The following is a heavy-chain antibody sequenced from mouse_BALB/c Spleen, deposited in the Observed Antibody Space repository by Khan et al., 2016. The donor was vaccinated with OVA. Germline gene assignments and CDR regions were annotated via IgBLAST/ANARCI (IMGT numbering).Heavy chain of an antibody. V-gene: IGHV5-17*02. D-gene: IGHD4-1*01. CDR1: GFIFGSFG. J-gene: IGHJ3*01. CDR3: ARANWAWFAY. Sequence: EVELVESGGGLVQPGGSRKLSCTASGFIFGSFGMHWVRQAPEKGLEWVAYISRDSFTLNYADTVTGRFTISRDNPRKTLFLQMTSVRSEDTAMYYCARANWAWFAYWGQGTLVTVSA. CDR2: ISRDSFTL.